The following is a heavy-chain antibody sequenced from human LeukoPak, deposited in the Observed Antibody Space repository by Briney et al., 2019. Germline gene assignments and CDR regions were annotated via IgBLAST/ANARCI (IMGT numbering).Heavy chain of an antibody. CDR3: ARDGPDRAAWFDP. CDR1: GYTFSSYS. J-gene: IGHJ5*02. CDR2: ISDYNGNT. V-gene: IGHV1-18*01. Sequence: ASVKVSCKASGYTFSSYSISWVRQAPGQGLEWMGWISDYNGNTNYAQKVQGRVTVTTDPFTSTAYMELRSLRSDDTAVYYCARDGPDRAAWFDPWGQGTLVTVSS. D-gene: IGHD3-22*01.